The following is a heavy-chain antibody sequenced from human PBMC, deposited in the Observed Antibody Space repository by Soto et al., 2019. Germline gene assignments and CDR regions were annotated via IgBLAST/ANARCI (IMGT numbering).Heavy chain of an antibody. D-gene: IGHD3-10*02. CDR3: ATMSGGYYGMDV. CDR2: IDPSDSCT. CDR1: GYSFTSYW. J-gene: IGHJ6*02. Sequence: PGESLKISCKGSGYSFTSYWISWVRQMPGKGLEWMGRIDPSDSCTNYSPSFQGHVTISADKSISTAYLQWSSLKASDTAMYYCATMSGGYYGMDVWGQGTTVTVSS. V-gene: IGHV5-10-1*01.